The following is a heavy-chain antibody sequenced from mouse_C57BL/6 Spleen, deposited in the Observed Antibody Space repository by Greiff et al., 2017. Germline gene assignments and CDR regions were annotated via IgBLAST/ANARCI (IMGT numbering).Heavy chain of an antibody. CDR1: GYTFTSYW. CDR3: ARKGRLPVPMDY. CDR2: IYPGSGST. V-gene: IGHV1-55*01. D-gene: IGHD5-5*01. J-gene: IGHJ4*01. Sequence: VQLQQPGAELVKPGASVKMSCKASGYTFTSYWITWVKQRPGQGLEWIGDIYPGSGSTNYNEKFKSKATLTVDTSSSTAYMQLSRLESEDSAVYYCARKGRLPVPMDYWGQGTSVTVSS.